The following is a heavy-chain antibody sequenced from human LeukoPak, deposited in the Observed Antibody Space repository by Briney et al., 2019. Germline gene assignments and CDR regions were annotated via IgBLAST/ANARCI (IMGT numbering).Heavy chain of an antibody. D-gene: IGHD1-26*01. CDR2: IYSGGST. Sequence: PGGSLRLSCAASGFTVSSNYMSWVRQAPGKGLEWVSVIYSGGSTYYADSVKGRFTISRDNSKNTLYLQMNSLRAEDTAVYYCARDKAGATAFDIWVQGTMVTVSS. J-gene: IGHJ3*02. CDR3: ARDKAGATAFDI. V-gene: IGHV3-53*01. CDR1: GFTVSSNY.